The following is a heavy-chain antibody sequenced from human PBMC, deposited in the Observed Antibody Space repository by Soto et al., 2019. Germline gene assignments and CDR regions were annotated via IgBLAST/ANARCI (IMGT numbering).Heavy chain of an antibody. Sequence: SETLSLTCGVSGFSIQTSCFWGWIRQPPGKGLEWIGLISHSGRAISHPSFASRATISLDTTNNAFSLTLKSMTAADTAVYYCARGRSFRLVGVPLDSWGQGTLVTVSS. CDR1: GFSIQTSCF. CDR3: ARGRSFRLVGVPLDS. J-gene: IGHJ4*02. V-gene: IGHV4-38-2*01. D-gene: IGHD3-16*02. CDR2: ISHSGRA.